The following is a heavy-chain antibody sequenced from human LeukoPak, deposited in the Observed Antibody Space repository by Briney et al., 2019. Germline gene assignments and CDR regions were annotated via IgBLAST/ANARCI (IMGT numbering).Heavy chain of an antibody. CDR3: TRVLYSSGWYGDHY. D-gene: IGHD6-19*01. Sequence: GGSLRLSCAASGFTFSSYSMNWVRQAPGKGLEWLSYISSSSTTIYYADSVQGRFTISRDNAKNSLYLQMNSLRAEDTAVYYCTRVLYSSGWYGDHYWGQGALVTVSS. CDR1: GFTFSSYS. V-gene: IGHV3-48*01. CDR2: ISSSSTTI. J-gene: IGHJ4*02.